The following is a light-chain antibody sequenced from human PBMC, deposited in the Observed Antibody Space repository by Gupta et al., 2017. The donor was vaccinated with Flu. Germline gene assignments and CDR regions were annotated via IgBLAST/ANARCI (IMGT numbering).Light chain of an antibody. CDR3: QTWGTGYWV. Sequence: GAPVKLTCTLSSGHSSYAIAWHQQQPEKGPRYLMKLNSDGSHSKGDGIPDRFSGSSSGAERYLTISSLQSEDEADYYCQTWGTGYWVFGGG. CDR1: SGHSSYA. J-gene: IGLJ3*02. CDR2: LNSDGSH. V-gene: IGLV4-69*01.